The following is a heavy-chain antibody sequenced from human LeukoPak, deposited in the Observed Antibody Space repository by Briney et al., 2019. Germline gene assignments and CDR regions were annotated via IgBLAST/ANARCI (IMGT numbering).Heavy chain of an antibody. CDR1: GFTFSSYA. CDR2: ISYDGSNK. J-gene: IGHJ6*02. CDR3: ARGGVDTAMVTGYYYGMDV. V-gene: IGHV3-30-3*01. D-gene: IGHD5-18*01. Sequence: PGGSLRLSCAASGFTFSSYAMHWVRQAPGKGLEWVAVISYDGSNKYYADSVKGRFTISRDNSKNTLYLQMNSLRAEDTAVYYCARGGVDTAMVTGYYYGMDVWGQGTTVTVSS.